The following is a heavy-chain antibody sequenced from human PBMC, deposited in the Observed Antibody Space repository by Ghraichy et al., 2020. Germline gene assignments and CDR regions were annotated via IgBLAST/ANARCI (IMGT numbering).Heavy chain of an antibody. CDR1: GFTFSSYG. V-gene: IGHV3-30*18. CDR3: AKDRDGGSWYVQLGFDY. Sequence: GGSLRLSCAASGFTFSSYGMHWVRQAPGKGLEWVAVISYDGSNKYYADSVKGRFTISRDNSKNTLYVQMNSLRAEDTAVYYCAKDRDGGSWYVQLGFDYWGQGTLVTVSS. CDR2: ISYDGSNK. D-gene: IGHD6-13*01. J-gene: IGHJ4*02.